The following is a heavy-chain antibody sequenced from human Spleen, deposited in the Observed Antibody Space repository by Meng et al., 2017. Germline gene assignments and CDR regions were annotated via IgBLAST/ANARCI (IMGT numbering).Heavy chain of an antibody. CDR2: TNYRSEWYN. D-gene: IGHD6-19*01. CDR3: AHGWAFDY. J-gene: IGHJ4*02. V-gene: IGHV6-1*01. Sequence: HVQLQQPGPGLVEPSETLSLTCAISGASVSGNSAAWNWIRQPPSRGLEWLGRTNYRSEWYNDYAVSVQGRITSNADTSMNQFSLQLNSVTPEDTAVYYCAHGWAFDYWGQGTLVTVSS. CDR1: GASVSGNSAA.